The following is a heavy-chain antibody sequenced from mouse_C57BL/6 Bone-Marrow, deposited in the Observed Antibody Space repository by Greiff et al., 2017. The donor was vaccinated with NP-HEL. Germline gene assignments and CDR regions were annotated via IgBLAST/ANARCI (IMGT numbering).Heavy chain of an antibody. Sequence: EVMLVESGGDLVKPGGSLKLSCAASGFTFSSYGMSWVRQTPDKRLEWVATISSGGSYTYYPDSVKGRFTISRDNAKNTLYLQMSSLKSEDTAMYYCARHPYYYGSSYWYFEVWGTGTTVTVSS. D-gene: IGHD1-1*01. J-gene: IGHJ1*03. V-gene: IGHV5-6*01. CDR1: GFTFSSYG. CDR3: ARHPYYYGSSYWYFEV. CDR2: ISSGGSYT.